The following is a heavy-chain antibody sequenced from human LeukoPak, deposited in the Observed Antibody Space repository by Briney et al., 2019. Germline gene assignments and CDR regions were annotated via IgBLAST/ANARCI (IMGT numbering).Heavy chain of an antibody. Sequence: GSSVKVSCKASGGTFSSDAISWVRQAPGQGLEWMGRIIPILGIANYAQKFQGRVTITADKSTSTAYMELSSLRSEDTAVYYCARGGRVVTGRHFDYWGQGTLVTVSS. CDR2: IIPILGIA. V-gene: IGHV1-69*04. CDR3: ARGGRVVTGRHFDY. D-gene: IGHD3-10*01. CDR1: GGTFSSDA. J-gene: IGHJ4*02.